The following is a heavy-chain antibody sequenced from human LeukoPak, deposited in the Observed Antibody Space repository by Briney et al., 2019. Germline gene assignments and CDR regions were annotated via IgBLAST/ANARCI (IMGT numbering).Heavy chain of an antibody. D-gene: IGHD6-19*01. V-gene: IGHV4-39*07. CDR2: IYTSGST. CDR1: GGSISSSSYY. CDR3: TRDPDIAVAGTFDY. J-gene: IGHJ4*02. Sequence: PSETLSLTCTVSGGSISSSSYYWGWIRQPPGKGLEWIGRIYTSGSTNYNPSLKSRVTMSVDTSKNQFSLKLSSVTAADTAVYYCTRDPDIAVAGTFDYWGQGTLVTVSS.